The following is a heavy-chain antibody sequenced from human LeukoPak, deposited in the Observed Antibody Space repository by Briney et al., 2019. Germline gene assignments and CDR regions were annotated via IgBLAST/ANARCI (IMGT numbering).Heavy chain of an antibody. D-gene: IGHD5-18*01. V-gene: IGHV4-59*01. CDR2: GYYSGRT. Sequence: SETLSLTCTVSGGSISNYYWSWIRQPPGKGLEWIGYGYYSGRTKYNPSLKSRVTISVDTSKNHLSLRLTSMAAADTAVYYCAGGTYSYGYDYWGQGTLVTVSS. CDR3: AGGTYSYGYDY. CDR1: GGSISNYY. J-gene: IGHJ4*02.